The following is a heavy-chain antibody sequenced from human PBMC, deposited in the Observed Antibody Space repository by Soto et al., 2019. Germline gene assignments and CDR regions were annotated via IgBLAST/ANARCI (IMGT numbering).Heavy chain of an antibody. Sequence: QVQLVESGGGVVQPGRSLRLSCAASGFTFSSCGMHWVRQAPGKGLEWVALIWYDGSNKYYADSVKGRFTISRDNSKNTLYLQMDSLRAEDTAVYYCAKKRVTPSPDTGNDFESWGQGTLVTVSS. D-gene: IGHD5-18*01. CDR3: AKKRVTPSPDTGNDFES. CDR2: IWYDGSNK. V-gene: IGHV3-30*18. J-gene: IGHJ4*02. CDR1: GFTFSSCG.